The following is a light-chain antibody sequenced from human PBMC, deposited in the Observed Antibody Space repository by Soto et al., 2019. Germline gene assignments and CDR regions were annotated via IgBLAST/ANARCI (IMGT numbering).Light chain of an antibody. V-gene: IGKV1-5*03. CDR3: QQYNSYWM. Sequence: DIQMTQSPSTLSASVGDRVTITCRASQSISSWLAWYQQKPGKAPKLLIYKASSLESGLPQRYSGSGSGTEFTLTISGLQPDDFATYYCQQYNSYWMFGQGTKVEIK. CDR2: KAS. CDR1: QSISSW. J-gene: IGKJ1*01.